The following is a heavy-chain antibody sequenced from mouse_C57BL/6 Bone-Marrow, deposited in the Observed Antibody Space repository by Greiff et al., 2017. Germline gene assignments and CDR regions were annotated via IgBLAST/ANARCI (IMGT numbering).Heavy chain of an antibody. CDR2: IDPSDSYT. Sequence: QVHVKQPGAELVMPGASVKLSCKASGYTFTSYWMHWVKQRPGQGLEWIGEIDPSDSYTNYNQKFKGKSTLTVDKSSSTAYMQLSSLTSEDSAVYYCARWYYGSLWYFDVWGTGTTVTVSS. D-gene: IGHD1-1*01. CDR1: GYTFTSYW. CDR3: ARWYYGSLWYFDV. J-gene: IGHJ1*03. V-gene: IGHV1-69*01.